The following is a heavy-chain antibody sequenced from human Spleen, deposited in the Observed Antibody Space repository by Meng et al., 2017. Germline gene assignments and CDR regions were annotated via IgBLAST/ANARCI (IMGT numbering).Heavy chain of an antibody. J-gene: IGHJ4*02. CDR3: ARDEDISAAGKLFGDY. CDR2: INPKSGDT. Sequence: QGQLVEAGAEVTKPGASVKVSCKASGYTFAAYWIQWVRQAPGQGLEWMGRINPKSGDTHYAQRFQGRVTMTGDTSISTAYMELSGLRSDDTAMYYCARDEDISAAGKLFGDYWGQGTLVTVSS. V-gene: IGHV1-2*06. CDR1: GYTFAAYW. D-gene: IGHD6-13*01.